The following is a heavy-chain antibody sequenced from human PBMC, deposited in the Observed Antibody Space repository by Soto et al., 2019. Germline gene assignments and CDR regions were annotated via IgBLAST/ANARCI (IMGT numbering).Heavy chain of an antibody. CDR1: GDSVSGGDSY. J-gene: IGHJ4*02. D-gene: IGHD3-22*01. V-gene: IGHV4-30-4*01. CDR3: VRGGNPYHYATSGPGTFDK. CDR2: TSFSGYT. Sequence: QVQLQESGPGLVKPSQTLSLTCTVSGDSVSGGDSYWSWIRQPPGKALEWIGYTSFSGYTSYTPSLKGRVTISGDMSKSQFSLRLTSVTAADTAIYYCVRGGNPYHYATSGPGTFDKWGRGTQGSVSS.